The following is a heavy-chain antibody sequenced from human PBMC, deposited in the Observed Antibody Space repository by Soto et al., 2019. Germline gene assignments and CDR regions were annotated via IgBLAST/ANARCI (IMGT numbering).Heavy chain of an antibody. V-gene: IGHV3-74*01. CDR3: VIDLGPATKRTYFDY. D-gene: IGHD5-12*01. CDR2: MNSVGTST. CDR1: GCIFISGC. Sequence: GGSLRLSCTASGCIFISGCMHWVRLPPWKGLVWVSRMNSVGTSTSYADSVKGRFTISRDNANNSLYLQMNSLRDDDTAVYYCVIDLGPATKRTYFDYWGQGTLVTVS. J-gene: IGHJ4*02.